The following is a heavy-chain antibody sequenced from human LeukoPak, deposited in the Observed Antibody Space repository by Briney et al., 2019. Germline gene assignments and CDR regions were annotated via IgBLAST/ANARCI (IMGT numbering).Heavy chain of an antibody. CDR2: ISGSGGST. V-gene: IGHV3-23*01. CDR3: AKRVRADPKFFYFDY. CDR1: GFTFSSYA. D-gene: IGHD6-19*01. J-gene: IGHJ4*02. Sequence: GGSLRLSCAASGFTFSSYAMSWVRQAPGKGLEWVSAISGSGGSTYYADSVKGRFTISRDNSKNTLYLQMNSLRAEDTAVYYCAKRVRADPKFFYFDYWGQGTLVTVSS.